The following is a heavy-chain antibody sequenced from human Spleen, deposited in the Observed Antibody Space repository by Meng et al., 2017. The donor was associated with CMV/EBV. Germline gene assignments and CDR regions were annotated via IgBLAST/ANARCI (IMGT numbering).Heavy chain of an antibody. CDR3: ASSSTRLSYYFDY. CDR1: GGSISSGLQY. V-gene: IGHV4-30-4*08. D-gene: IGHD2-2*01. Sequence: SETLSLTCTVSGGSISSGLQYWSWIRQHTGKGLEWIGDIYYSGSTYYNPSLKSRVTMSVDTSKNQFSLKLSSVTAADTAVYYCASSSTRLSYYFDYWGQGTLVTVSS. J-gene: IGHJ4*02. CDR2: IYYSGST.